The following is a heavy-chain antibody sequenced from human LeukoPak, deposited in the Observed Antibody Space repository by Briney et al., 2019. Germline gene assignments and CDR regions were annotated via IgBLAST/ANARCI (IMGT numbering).Heavy chain of an antibody. D-gene: IGHD1-26*01. CDR3: ARGRRSYRVYYFDY. CDR2: IYYSGNT. J-gene: IGHJ4*02. CDR1: GVSISSSNSY. Sequence: SETLSLTCTVSGVSISSSNSYWGWIRQPPGKGLEWIGSIYYSGNTYYNASLKSQVSISIDTSKNQFSLKLSSVTAADTAVYYCARGRRSYRVYYFDYWGQGTLVTVSS. V-gene: IGHV4-39*01.